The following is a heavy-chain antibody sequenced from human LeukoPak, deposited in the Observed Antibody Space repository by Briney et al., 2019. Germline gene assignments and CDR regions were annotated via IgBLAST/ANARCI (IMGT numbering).Heavy chain of an antibody. J-gene: IGHJ6*02. D-gene: IGHD5-18*01. CDR1: GGSISSGGYS. CDR3: ARDLGTAMGTSRHYYYGMDV. Sequence: PSETLSLTCAVSGGSISSGGYSWSWIRQPPGKGLEWIGYIYHSGSTYYNPSLKSRVTISVDRSKNQFSLKLSSVTAADTAVYYCARDLGTAMGTSRHYYYGMDVWGQGTTVTVSS. V-gene: IGHV4-30-2*01. CDR2: IYHSGST.